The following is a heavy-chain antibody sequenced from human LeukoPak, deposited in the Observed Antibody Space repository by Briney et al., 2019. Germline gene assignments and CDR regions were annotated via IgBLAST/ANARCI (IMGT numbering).Heavy chain of an antibody. CDR3: ARDQFGSGRLDY. Sequence: GGSLRLSCAASGXTVSSNYMSWVRQAPGKGLEWVSVIYSGGSTYYADSVKGRFTISRDNSKNTLYLQMNSLRDEDTAVYYCARDQFGSGRLDYWGQGTLVTVSS. J-gene: IGHJ4*02. CDR1: GXTVSSNY. V-gene: IGHV3-53*01. D-gene: IGHD3-10*01. CDR2: IYSGGST.